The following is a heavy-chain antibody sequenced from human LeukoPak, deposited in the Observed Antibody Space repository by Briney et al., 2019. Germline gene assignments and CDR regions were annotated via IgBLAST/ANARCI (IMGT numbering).Heavy chain of an antibody. J-gene: IGHJ5*02. Sequence: GGSLRLSCAASGFTFSSYSMNWVRRAPGKGLEWVSSISSSSSYIYYADSVKGRFTISRDNAKNSLYLQMNSLRAEDTAVYYCARNPAPRPNWFDPWGQGTLVTVSS. CDR1: GFTFSSYS. CDR2: ISSSSSYI. V-gene: IGHV3-21*01. CDR3: ARNPAPRPNWFDP.